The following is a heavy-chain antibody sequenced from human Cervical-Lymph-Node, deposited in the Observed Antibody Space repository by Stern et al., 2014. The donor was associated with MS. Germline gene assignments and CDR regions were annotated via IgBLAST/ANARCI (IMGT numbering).Heavy chain of an antibody. Sequence: VQLLESGAEVKKPGSSVKVSCKASGGTFINYAISWVRQAPGQGLEWIGGIIPIFGSTHYAQRFQGRFIITADNSANTAYLEVSSLRFEDTGVYFCARDNDDNGMDVWGQGTTVTVSS. CDR3: ARDNDDNGMDV. V-gene: IGHV1-69*06. CDR1: GGTFINYA. D-gene: IGHD1-1*01. CDR2: IIPIFGST. J-gene: IGHJ6*02.